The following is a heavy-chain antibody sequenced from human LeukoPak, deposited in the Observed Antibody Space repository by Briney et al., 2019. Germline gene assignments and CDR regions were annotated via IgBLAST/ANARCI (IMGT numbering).Heavy chain of an antibody. Sequence: ASVKVSCKASGYTFTDYNMHWVRQAPGQGLEWTGWINSYSGVTNYAQNFQARVTMTRDTSITTAYMELSSLESEDTAVYYCARGGCSSTSCFAYDYWGQGTLVTVSS. D-gene: IGHD2-2*01. CDR2: INSYSGVT. CDR1: GYTFTDYN. J-gene: IGHJ4*02. CDR3: ARGGCSSTSCFAYDY. V-gene: IGHV1-2*02.